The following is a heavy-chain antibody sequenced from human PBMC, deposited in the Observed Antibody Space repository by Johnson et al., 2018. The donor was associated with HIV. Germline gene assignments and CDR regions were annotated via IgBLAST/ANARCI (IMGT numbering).Heavy chain of an antibody. CDR3: ARDRPSGWPDAFDI. V-gene: IGHV3-66*02. CDR1: GFTFDDYG. Sequence: MQLVESGGRVVRPGESLRLSCAASGFTFDDYGMSWVRQAPGKGLEWVSVIYSGGSTYYADPVKGRFTISRDNSKNTLYLQMNSLRPEDTAVYYCARDRPSGWPDAFDIWGQGTMVTVSS. D-gene: IGHD6-19*01. J-gene: IGHJ3*02. CDR2: IYSGGST.